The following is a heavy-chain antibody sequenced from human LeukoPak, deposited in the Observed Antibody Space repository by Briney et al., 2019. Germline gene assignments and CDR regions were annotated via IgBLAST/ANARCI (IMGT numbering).Heavy chain of an antibody. Sequence: GGSLRLSCAASGLSFSSYGMNWVRQAPGKGLEWISNIRTTAEGAKYAYYADSVKGRVTVSRDDGKNTLYLHMNSLRDDDTAVYYCATDQRYAFDYWGQGILVTVSS. CDR2: IRTTAEGAKYA. J-gene: IGHJ4*02. CDR1: GLSFSSYG. D-gene: IGHD3-9*01. CDR3: ATDQRYAFDY. V-gene: IGHV3-48*02.